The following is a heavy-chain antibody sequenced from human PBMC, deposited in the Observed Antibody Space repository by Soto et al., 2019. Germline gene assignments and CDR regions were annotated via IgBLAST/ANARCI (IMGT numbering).Heavy chain of an antibody. D-gene: IGHD6-13*01. V-gene: IGHV1-8*01. CDR1: GYTFTSYD. Sequence: QVQLVQSGAEVKKPGASVKVSCKASGYTFTSYDINWVRQATGQGLEWMGWMNPNSGNTGYAQKFQGRVTMTRNTPMSTAYMELSSLRSEDTAVYCCARRGYSSSWYYYYYYGMDVWGQGTRVTVSS. J-gene: IGHJ6*02. CDR2: MNPNSGNT. CDR3: ARRGYSSSWYYYYYYGMDV.